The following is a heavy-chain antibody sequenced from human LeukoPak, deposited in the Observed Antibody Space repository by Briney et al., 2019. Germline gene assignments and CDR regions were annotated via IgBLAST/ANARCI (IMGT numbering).Heavy chain of an antibody. CDR1: GFTFSSYW. Sequence: GGSLRLSCAASGFTFSSYWMHWVRQAPGKGLVWVSRINTDGSSTSYADSVKGRFTISRDNAKNTLYLQMNSLRAEDTAVYYCATAPDIVVVVAATGWFDPWGQGTLVTVSS. CDR2: INTDGSST. D-gene: IGHD2-15*01. CDR3: ATAPDIVVVVAATGWFDP. J-gene: IGHJ5*02. V-gene: IGHV3-74*01.